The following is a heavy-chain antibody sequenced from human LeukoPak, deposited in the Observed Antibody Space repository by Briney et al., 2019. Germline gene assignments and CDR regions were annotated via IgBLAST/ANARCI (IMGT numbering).Heavy chain of an antibody. Sequence: ASVKVSCKASGCTFTSYDINWVRQATGQGLEWMGWMNPNSGNTGYAQKFQGRVTMTRNTSISTAYMELSSLRSEDTAVYYCARVDMTTSPLYYYYGMDVWGQGTTVTVSS. J-gene: IGHJ6*02. CDR1: GCTFTSYD. V-gene: IGHV1-8*01. D-gene: IGHD4-11*01. CDR2: MNPNSGNT. CDR3: ARVDMTTSPLYYYYGMDV.